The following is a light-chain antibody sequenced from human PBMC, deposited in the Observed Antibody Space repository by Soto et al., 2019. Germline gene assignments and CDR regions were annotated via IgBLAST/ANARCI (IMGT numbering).Light chain of an antibody. Sequence: IRMTQSPSSLSASTGDRVTITCRASQGISSYLAWYQQKPGKGPKLLIYAASTLQSGGPSRFSGSGSGTEYTLTISCLQSEDLATYYCQQDYSYPLKFGPGTKVDIK. J-gene: IGKJ3*01. CDR3: QQDYSYPLK. CDR1: QGISSY. V-gene: IGKV1-8*01. CDR2: AAS.